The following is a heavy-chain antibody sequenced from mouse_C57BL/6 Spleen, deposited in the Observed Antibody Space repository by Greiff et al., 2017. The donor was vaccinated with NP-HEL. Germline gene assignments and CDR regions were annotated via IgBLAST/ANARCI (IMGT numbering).Heavy chain of an antibody. Sequence: VQLQQSGPELVKPGASVKISCKASGYSFTGYYMHWVKQSSEKSLEWIGEINPSTGGTSYNQKFKGKATLTVDKSSSTAYMQLKSLTSEDSAVDYCARWGSAMDYWGQGTSVTVSS. CDR3: ARWGSAMDY. J-gene: IGHJ4*01. CDR1: GYSFTGYY. CDR2: INPSTGGT. V-gene: IGHV1-43*01.